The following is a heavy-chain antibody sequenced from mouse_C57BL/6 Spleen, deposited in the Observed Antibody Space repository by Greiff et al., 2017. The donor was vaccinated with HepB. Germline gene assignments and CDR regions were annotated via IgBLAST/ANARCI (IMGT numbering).Heavy chain of an antibody. CDR2: INPSSGYT. J-gene: IGHJ3*01. CDR3: AREDYDGFAY. CDR1: GYTFTSYW. V-gene: IGHV1-7*01. D-gene: IGHD2-4*01. Sequence: QVQLQQSGAELAKPGASVKLSCKASGYTFTSYWMHWVKQRPGQGLEWIGYINPSSGYTKYNQKFKDKATLTAEKSSSTAYMQLSSLTYEDSAVYYCAREDYDGFAYWGQGTLVTVSA.